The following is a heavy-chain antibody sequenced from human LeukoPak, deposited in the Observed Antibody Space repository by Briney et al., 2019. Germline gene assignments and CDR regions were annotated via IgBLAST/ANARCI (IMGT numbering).Heavy chain of an antibody. D-gene: IGHD2-2*02. V-gene: IGHV3-23*01. CDR1: GFRFSSYA. CDR3: AKDEYCSSTSCYRAFDL. Sequence: GGSLRLSCAASGFRFSSYAMSWVRQAPGKGLEWVSAISGSGGSTYYADSVKGRFTISRDNSKNTLYLQMNSLRAEDTAVYYCAKDEYCSSTSCYRAFDLWGRGTLVTVSS. J-gene: IGHJ2*01. CDR2: ISGSGGST.